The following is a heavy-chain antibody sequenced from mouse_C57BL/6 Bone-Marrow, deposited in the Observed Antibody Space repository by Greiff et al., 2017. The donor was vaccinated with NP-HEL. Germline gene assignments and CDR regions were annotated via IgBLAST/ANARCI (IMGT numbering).Heavy chain of an antibody. CDR2: IYPRSGNT. D-gene: IGHD1-1*01. V-gene: IGHV1-81*01. CDR1: GYTFTSYG. Sequence: VQLQQSGAELARPGASVKLSCKASGYTFTSYGISWVKHRTGQGLEWIGEIYPRSGNTYYNEKFKGKATLTADKSSSTAYMELRSLTSEDSAVYFCARSGYYGSSYYFDYWGQGTTLTVSS. CDR3: ARSGYYGSSYYFDY. J-gene: IGHJ2*01.